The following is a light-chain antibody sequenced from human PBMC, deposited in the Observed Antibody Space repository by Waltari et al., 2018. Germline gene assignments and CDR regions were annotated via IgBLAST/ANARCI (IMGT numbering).Light chain of an antibody. CDR1: QRITDW. Sequence: DIQMTQSPSTLSASVGDRVTITCRASQRITDWLAWYQQKPGKAPKLLIYKASNLESGVPSRFSGSGSWTEFTLTISSLQPEDFATYICQQYDNYGYTFGQGTKLEIK. V-gene: IGKV1-5*03. CDR3: QQYDNYGYT. J-gene: IGKJ2*01. CDR2: KAS.